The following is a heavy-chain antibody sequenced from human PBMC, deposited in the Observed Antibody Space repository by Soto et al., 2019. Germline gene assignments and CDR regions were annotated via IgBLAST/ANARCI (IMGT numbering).Heavy chain of an antibody. Sequence: EVQLLESGGGLVQPGGSLRLSCAASGFTFSSYAMSWVRQAPGKGLEWVSAISGSGGSTYYADSVKGRFTISRDTSKNTLYLQMNSVRAEETAVYYCAKAAGYCSSTSCYPRGFDYWGQGTLVTVSS. CDR3: AKAAGYCSSTSCYPRGFDY. D-gene: IGHD2-2*01. V-gene: IGHV3-23*01. J-gene: IGHJ4*02. CDR2: ISGSGGST. CDR1: GFTFSSYA.